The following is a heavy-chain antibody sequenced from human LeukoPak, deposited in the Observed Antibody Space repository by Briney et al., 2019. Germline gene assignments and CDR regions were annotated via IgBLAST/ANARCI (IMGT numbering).Heavy chain of an antibody. CDR3: ARDGDIVVVNGMDV. CDR2: ISSSSSYI. V-gene: IGHV3-21*01. Sequence: GGSLRLSCAASGFTSSSYSMNWVRQAPGKGLEWVSSISSSSSYIYYADSVKGRFTISRDNAKNSLYLQMNSLRAEDTAVYYCARDGDIVVVNGMDVWGQGTTVTVSS. CDR1: GFTSSSYS. J-gene: IGHJ6*02. D-gene: IGHD2-15*01.